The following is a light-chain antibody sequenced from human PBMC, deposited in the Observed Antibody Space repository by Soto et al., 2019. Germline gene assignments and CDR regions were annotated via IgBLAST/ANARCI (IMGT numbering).Light chain of an antibody. CDR3: QQYNSSPLT. CDR1: QSISSW. CDR2: KAS. Sequence: DLQMTQSPSTLSASVGDRVTITCRASQSISSWLAWYQQIPGKAPKLLIYKASSLESGVPSRFSGSGSGTEFTLTISSLQPDDFATYCCQQYNSSPLTFGGGTKVEIK. V-gene: IGKV1-5*03. J-gene: IGKJ4*01.